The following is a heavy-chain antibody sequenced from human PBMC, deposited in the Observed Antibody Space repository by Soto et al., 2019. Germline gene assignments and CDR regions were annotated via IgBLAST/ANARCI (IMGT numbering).Heavy chain of an antibody. D-gene: IGHD3-9*01. Sequence: EVQLVESGGGLVQPGRSLRLSCAASGFTFDDYAMHWVRQAPGKGLEWVSGISWNSGSIGYADSVKGRFTISRDNAKNSLYLQMNSLRAEDTALYYCAKGNDRNFDWLLFDYWGQGTLVTVSS. V-gene: IGHV3-9*01. CDR3: AKGNDRNFDWLLFDY. CDR1: GFTFDDYA. CDR2: ISWNSGSI. J-gene: IGHJ4*02.